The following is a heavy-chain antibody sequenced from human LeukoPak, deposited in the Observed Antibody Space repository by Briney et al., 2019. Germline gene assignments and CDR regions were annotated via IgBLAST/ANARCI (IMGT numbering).Heavy chain of an antibody. CDR1: GFSFDDFG. Sequence: TGGSLRLSCAASGFSFDDFGMSWVRQAPGKGLEWVSGRSGGSTGYADSVKGRFTISRDNAKNPLYLQMNSLRAEDSALYYCARAPDIVVVVANANLDYWGQGTLVTVSS. J-gene: IGHJ4*02. V-gene: IGHV3-20*04. D-gene: IGHD2-15*01. CDR2: RSGGST. CDR3: ARAPDIVVVVANANLDY.